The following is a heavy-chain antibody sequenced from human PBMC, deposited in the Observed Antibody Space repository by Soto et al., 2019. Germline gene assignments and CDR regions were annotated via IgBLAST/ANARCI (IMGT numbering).Heavy chain of an antibody. Sequence: PGESLKISCKGSGYSFTSYWIGWVRQMPGKGLEWMGNFYPGDSDTRYSPSFQGQVTISADKSISTAYLQWSSLKASDTAMYYCARPRPDSIAAAGPHGDYYYYMDVWGKGTTVTVSS. CDR3: ARPRPDSIAAAGPHGDYYYYMDV. D-gene: IGHD6-13*01. V-gene: IGHV5-51*01. J-gene: IGHJ6*03. CDR2: FYPGDSDT. CDR1: GYSFTSYW.